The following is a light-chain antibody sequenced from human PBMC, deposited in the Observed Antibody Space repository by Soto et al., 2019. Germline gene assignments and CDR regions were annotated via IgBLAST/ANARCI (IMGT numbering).Light chain of an antibody. J-gene: IGKJ5*01. CDR2: DAS. V-gene: IGKV3-11*01. Sequence: EIVXGQSPSTXSXCXCEXXXRSGRASQSVSSYLAWYQQKPGQAPRLLIYDASNRATGIPARFSGSGSGTDFTLTISSLEPEDFAVYYCQQRSNWPNTFGQGTRLEI. CDR1: QSVSSY. CDR3: QQRSNWPNT.